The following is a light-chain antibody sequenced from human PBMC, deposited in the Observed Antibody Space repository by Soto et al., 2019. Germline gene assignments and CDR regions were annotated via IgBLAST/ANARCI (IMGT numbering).Light chain of an antibody. CDR2: AAS. CDR1: QSISSY. J-gene: IGKJ4*01. V-gene: IGKV1-39*01. CDR3: QQSYSTLLT. Sequence: DIQMTQSPSSLSASVLDRFTITCRASQSISSYLNWYQQKPGKAPKLLIYAASSLQSGVPSRFSGSGSGTDFTLTISSLQPEDFATYYCQQSYSTLLTFGGGTKVDIK.